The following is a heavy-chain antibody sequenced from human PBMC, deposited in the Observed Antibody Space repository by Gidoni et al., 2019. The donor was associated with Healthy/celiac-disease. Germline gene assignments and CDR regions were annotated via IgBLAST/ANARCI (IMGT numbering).Heavy chain of an antibody. J-gene: IGHJ3*02. CDR1: GFTFSSYA. CDR3: ARATSALDI. V-gene: IGHV3-30-3*01. Sequence: QVQLVESGGGVVQPGRSLRLSCAASGFTFSSYAMHWVRQAPGKGLEWVAVISYDGSNKYYADSVKGRFTISRDNSKNTLYLQMNSLRAEDTAVYYCARATSALDIWGQGTMVTVSS. D-gene: IGHD1-1*01. CDR2: ISYDGSNK.